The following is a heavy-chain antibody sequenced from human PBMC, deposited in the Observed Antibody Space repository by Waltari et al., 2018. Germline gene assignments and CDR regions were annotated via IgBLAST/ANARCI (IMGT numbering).Heavy chain of an antibody. CDR1: GFPVSSHY. CDR3: ARGGTIGATHLDF. Sequence: EVQLVESGGALIQPGGSLRLSCAASGFPVSSHYMNWVRQAPGKGRGGGSVISTGGSTYYADSVKGRFAISRDTSKNTLSLQMDSLRAEDTAVYYCARGGTIGATHLDFWGQGTLVTVSS. V-gene: IGHV3-53*01. J-gene: IGHJ4*02. D-gene: IGHD1-26*01. CDR2: ISTGGST.